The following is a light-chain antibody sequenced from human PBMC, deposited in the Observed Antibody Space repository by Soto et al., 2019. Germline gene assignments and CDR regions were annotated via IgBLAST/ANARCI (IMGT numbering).Light chain of an antibody. Sequence: IRMPPSPSSLSASVGASVTITCRASQSISNYLNWYQQRPGKAPKLLIYAASSLQSGVPSRCNAGGARTDFTLTINILQPEDFVTYCCQQSFHTPRTFGQGTKVDIK. CDR1: QSISNY. J-gene: IGKJ1*01. CDR2: AAS. V-gene: IGKV1-39*01. CDR3: QQSFHTPRT.